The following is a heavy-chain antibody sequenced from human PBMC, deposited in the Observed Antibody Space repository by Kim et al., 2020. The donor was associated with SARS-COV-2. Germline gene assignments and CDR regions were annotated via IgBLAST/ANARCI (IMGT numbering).Heavy chain of an antibody. D-gene: IGHD3-10*01. CDR2: IDTKTGNP. Sequence: ASVKVSCKASGYTFTNYAVNWVRQAPGQGLEWMGWIDTKTGNPTYAQGFTGRFVFSLDTSVSTTFLQISSLKAEDTAVYYCAKQFDGSGSYYDYRGQGTL. CDR1: GYTFTNYA. CDR3: AKQFDGSGSYYDY. V-gene: IGHV7-4-1*02. J-gene: IGHJ4*02.